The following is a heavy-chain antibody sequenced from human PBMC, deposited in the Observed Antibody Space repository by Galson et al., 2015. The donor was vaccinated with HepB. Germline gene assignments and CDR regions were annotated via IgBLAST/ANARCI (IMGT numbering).Heavy chain of an antibody. CDR3: AKDYESYGDLDY. V-gene: IGHV3-30*18. CDR2: ISYDGSNK. J-gene: IGHJ4*02. Sequence: SLRLSCAASGFTFSSYGMHWVRQAPGKGLEWVAVISYDGSNKYYADSVKGRFTISRDNSKNTLYLQMNSLRAEDTAVYYCAKDYESYGDLDYWGQGTLVTVSS. D-gene: IGHD4-17*01. CDR1: GFTFSSYG.